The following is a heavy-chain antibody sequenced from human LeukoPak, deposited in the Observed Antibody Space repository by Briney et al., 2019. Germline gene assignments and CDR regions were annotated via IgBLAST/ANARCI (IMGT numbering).Heavy chain of an antibody. Sequence: GGSLRLSCAASGFTFSSYAMSWVRQVPGKGLEWVSGISGSDSSTYYADSADSVKGGFTISRDNSKNTLYLQMNSLRAEDTAVYYCAKAPPAEYWGQGTLVTVSS. J-gene: IGHJ4*02. CDR1: GFTFSSYA. CDR2: ISGSDSST. V-gene: IGHV3-23*01. CDR3: AKAPPAEY.